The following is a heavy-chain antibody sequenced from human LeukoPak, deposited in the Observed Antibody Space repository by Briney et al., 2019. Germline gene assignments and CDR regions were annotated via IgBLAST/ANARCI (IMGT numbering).Heavy chain of an antibody. CDR1: GFTFSNYW. J-gene: IGHJ4*02. CDR2: IKPDGSQK. V-gene: IGHV3-7*01. Sequence: GGSLRLSCAASGFTFSNYWMGWLRQAPGKGLEWVASIKPDGSQKDYMASVEGRFTISRDNAKNSLFLQMNSLRVEDTAVYYCGRDDGFSSFTYWGQGDLVTVSS. D-gene: IGHD3/OR15-3a*01. CDR3: GRDDGFSSFTY.